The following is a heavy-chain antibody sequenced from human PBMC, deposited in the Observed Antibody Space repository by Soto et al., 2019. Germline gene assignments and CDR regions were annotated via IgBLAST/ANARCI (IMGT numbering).Heavy chain of an antibody. J-gene: IGHJ4*02. CDR1: GFTFSSYG. Sequence: QVQLVESGGGVVQPGRSLRLSCAASGFTFSSYGMHWVRQAPGKGLEWVAVISYAGDYQYYADSVKGRFTISRDNSKHTLYLQMNTLRPEDTAVYFCAKSRGGSSWYEGDSWGQGTLVTVSS. D-gene: IGHD6-13*01. CDR2: ISYAGDYQ. V-gene: IGHV3-30*18. CDR3: AKSRGGSSWYEGDS.